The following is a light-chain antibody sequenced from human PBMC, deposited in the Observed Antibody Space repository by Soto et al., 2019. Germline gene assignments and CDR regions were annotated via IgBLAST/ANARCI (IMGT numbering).Light chain of an antibody. CDR1: QSISGY. V-gene: IGKV1-39*01. Sequence: DIQMTQSPSSLSASVGDRVTITCRASQSISGYLNWYQQKPGKAPKLLIYAASSLQSGVPSRFSGSGSGTDFTLTISSLQPEDFATYYCQQSYSTPRTFGQGTKVDSK. CDR3: QQSYSTPRT. CDR2: AAS. J-gene: IGKJ1*01.